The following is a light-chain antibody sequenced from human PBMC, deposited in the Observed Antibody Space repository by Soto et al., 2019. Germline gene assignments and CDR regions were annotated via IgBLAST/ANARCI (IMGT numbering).Light chain of an antibody. Sequence: QSALTQPPFASGSPGQSVTISCTGTRSNIGAYNCVSWYQQYPGKAPKLMIYEGTNPTSGVPDRFSGSKSGNTASLTVSGIKSEYEADYYCISYAGNQILIFGGGTKLT. CDR3: ISYAGNQILI. J-gene: IGLJ2*01. CDR2: EGT. V-gene: IGLV2-8*01. CDR1: RSNIGAYNC.